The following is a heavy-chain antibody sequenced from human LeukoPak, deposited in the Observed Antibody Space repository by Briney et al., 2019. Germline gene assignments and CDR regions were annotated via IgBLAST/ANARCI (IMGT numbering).Heavy chain of an antibody. D-gene: IGHD4-17*01. Sequence: SQTLSLTCTVSGGSISSGSSYWSWIRQPAGKGLEWIGRIYTSGSTNYNPSLKSRVTISVDTSKNQFSLKLSSVTAADTAVYYCARDGHGDYIYYFDYWGQGTLVTVSS. V-gene: IGHV4-61*02. CDR1: GGSISSGSSY. CDR2: IYTSGST. J-gene: IGHJ4*02. CDR3: ARDGHGDYIYYFDY.